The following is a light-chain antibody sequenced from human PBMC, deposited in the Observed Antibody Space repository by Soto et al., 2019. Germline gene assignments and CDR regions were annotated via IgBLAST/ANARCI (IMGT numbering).Light chain of an antibody. CDR2: GAS. V-gene: IGKV3-20*01. CDR3: QQYDSSPIT. CDR1: QSVSSNF. J-gene: IGKJ5*01. Sequence: EIVLTQSPGTLSLSPGERATLSCRASQSVSSNFLAWYQQKLGQPPRLLIYGASSRATGIPDRFSGSGSGTDFTLTISRLEPEDFAVYYCQQYDSSPITFGQGTRLEIK.